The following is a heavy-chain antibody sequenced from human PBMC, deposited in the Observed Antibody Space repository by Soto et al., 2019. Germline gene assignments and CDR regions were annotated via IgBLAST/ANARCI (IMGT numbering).Heavy chain of an antibody. Sequence: SCEPSGYSVPSYGVIWVGQAPVQGLEWMGWISAYNGNTNYAQKLQGRVTMTTDTSTSTAYMELRSLRSDDTSVYNCARAGYDLCFDYWGQPNLVNGS. CDR3: ARAGYDLCFDY. V-gene: IGHV1-18*04. CDR2: ISAYNGNT. J-gene: IGHJ4*02. D-gene: IGHD5-12*01. CDR1: GYSVPSYG.